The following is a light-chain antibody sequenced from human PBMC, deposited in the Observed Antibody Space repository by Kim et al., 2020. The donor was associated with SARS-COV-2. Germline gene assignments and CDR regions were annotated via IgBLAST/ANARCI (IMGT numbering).Light chain of an antibody. J-gene: IGKJ4*01. CDR2: DAS. CDR3: QHYDNLPPLT. Sequence: SVGGRVTSTCQASHDISNYLCWYQQKPGKAPKRLMFDASNMETGVPPRFSGTGSGTDVTFTISSLQPEEISTYYCQHYDNLPPLTFGGGTKVEIK. CDR1: HDISNY. V-gene: IGKV1-33*01.